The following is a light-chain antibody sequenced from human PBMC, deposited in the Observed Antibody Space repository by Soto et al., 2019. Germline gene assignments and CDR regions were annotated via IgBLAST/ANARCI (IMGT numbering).Light chain of an antibody. CDR1: QSVSSNY. V-gene: IGKV3-20*01. Sequence: ETVLTQSPGTLSLSPGERATLSCRASQSVSSNYLVCYQQKPGQAPRLLISGVSTRATGIPHRFSGSGSGTDFTLTNSTLEPEDVAVYYCQEYAPSPAITFGQGTRVEIK. CDR3: QEYAPSPAIT. J-gene: IGKJ5*01. CDR2: GVS.